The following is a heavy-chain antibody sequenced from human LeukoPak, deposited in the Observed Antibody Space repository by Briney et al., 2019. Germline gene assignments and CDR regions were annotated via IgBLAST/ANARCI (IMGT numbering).Heavy chain of an antibody. CDR3: ARHRAYSSSSPFDY. CDR2: IYYTGST. Sequence: PSETLSLTCTVSGGSISSYYWSWIRQPAGKGLEWIGYIYYTGSTNYNPSLKSRVTMFVDMSKNQFSLRLSSVTAADTAVYYCARHRAYSSSSPFDYWGQGTLVTVSS. CDR1: GGSISSYY. V-gene: IGHV4-59*08. D-gene: IGHD6-6*01. J-gene: IGHJ4*02.